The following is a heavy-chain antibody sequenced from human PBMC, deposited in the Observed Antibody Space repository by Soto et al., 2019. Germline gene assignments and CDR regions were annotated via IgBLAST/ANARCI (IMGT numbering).Heavy chain of an antibody. CDR1: GYSFTSYW. CDR3: ARQRYCSSTSRYTVDY. V-gene: IGHV5-51*01. D-gene: IGHD2-2*02. CDR2: IYTGDSNT. Sequence: PGESLKISCKGSGYSFTSYWIGWVRQKPGQGLEWMGIIYTGDSNTRYSPSFQGQVTISADKSITTAYLQRSSLKASDTAMYYCARQRYCSSTSRYTVDYWGQGSLVTVSS. J-gene: IGHJ4*02.